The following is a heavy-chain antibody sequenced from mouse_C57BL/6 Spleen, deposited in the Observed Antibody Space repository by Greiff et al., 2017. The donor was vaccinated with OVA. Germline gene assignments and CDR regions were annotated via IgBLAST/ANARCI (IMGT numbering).Heavy chain of an antibody. J-gene: IGHJ2*01. CDR1: GYTFTSYW. Sequence: QVQLQQPGTELVKPGASVKLSCKASGYTFTSYWMHWVKQRPGQGLEWIGNINPSNGGTNYNEKFKSKATLTVDKSSSPAYMQLSSLTSEDSAVYYGARRQLERRGYFGYWGQGTTLTVSS. CDR2: INPSNGGT. D-gene: IGHD4-1*02. CDR3: ARRQLERRGYFGY. V-gene: IGHV1-53*01.